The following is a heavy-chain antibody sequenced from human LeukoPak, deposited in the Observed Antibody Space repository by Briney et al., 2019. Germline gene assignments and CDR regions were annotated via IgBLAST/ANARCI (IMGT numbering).Heavy chain of an antibody. D-gene: IGHD2-2*03. Sequence: GGSLRLSCAASGFTFSSYSRNWVRQAPGKGLEWVSSISSSSSYIYYADSVKGGFTISRENAKNSLYLQPNSRTAEDTAVYSCASGGYCTSPSCPDSWGQGTLVTASS. CDR2: ISSSSSYI. CDR3: ASGGYCTSPSCPDS. V-gene: IGHV3-21*01. CDR1: GFTFSSYS. J-gene: IGHJ4*02.